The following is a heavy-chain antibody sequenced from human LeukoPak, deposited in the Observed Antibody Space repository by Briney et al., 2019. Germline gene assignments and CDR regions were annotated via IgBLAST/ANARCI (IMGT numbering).Heavy chain of an antibody. CDR1: GGSISSYY. CDR2: IYYSGST. D-gene: IGHD6-13*01. CDR3: ARSYSSSWIDY. V-gene: IGHV4-59*12. Sequence: PWEPLSLTCTVSGGSISSYYWSWIRQPPGKGLEWIGYIYYSGSTNYNPSVKSRVTISVDTSKNQFSLKLSSVTAADTAVYYCARSYSSSWIDYWAQGTLVTVSS. J-gene: IGHJ4*02.